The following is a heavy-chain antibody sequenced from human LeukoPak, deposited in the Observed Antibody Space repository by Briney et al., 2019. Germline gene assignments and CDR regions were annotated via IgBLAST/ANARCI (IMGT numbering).Heavy chain of an antibody. V-gene: IGHV3-20*04. CDR2: LNWNGGNT. CDR1: GFTFDDFG. D-gene: IGHD6-25*01. Sequence: GGSLRLSCAASGFTFDDFGMTWVRQAPGKGLEWVSALNWNGGNTAYADSVKGRFTISRDNAKNSLYLQMNSLGAEDTAFYYCARVFSDSGFDYWGQGTLVTVSS. CDR3: ARVFSDSGFDY. J-gene: IGHJ4*02.